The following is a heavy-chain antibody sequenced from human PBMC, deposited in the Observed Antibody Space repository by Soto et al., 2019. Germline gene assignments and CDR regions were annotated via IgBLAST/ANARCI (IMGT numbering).Heavy chain of an antibody. CDR3: ARGGEGFDVFDL. V-gene: IGHV1-18*01. Sequence: ASVKVSCKASGYTFTNVGINWVRQAPGQGLEWMGWISTDTGDTNYAQKFQGRVTITTDPSTSTAYMDMRSLISDDTAVYYCARGGEGFDVFDLWGQGTLVTVSS. J-gene: IGHJ4*02. CDR1: GYTFTNVG. CDR2: ISTDTGDT. D-gene: IGHD3-16*01.